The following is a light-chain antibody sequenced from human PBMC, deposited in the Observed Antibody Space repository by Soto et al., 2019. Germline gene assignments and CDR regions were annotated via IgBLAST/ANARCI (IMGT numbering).Light chain of an antibody. CDR2: DVN. CDR3: SAHGGTNPYV. Sequence: QSALTQPPSASGSPGQSVAISCTGTASDIGGYTFVSWYQQHPGKAPKLWIYDVNKRPSGVPDHFSGSKSGNTASLTVSGLQAEDEADYYCSAHGGTNPYVFGTGTKVTVL. CDR1: ASDIGGYTF. J-gene: IGLJ1*01. V-gene: IGLV2-8*01.